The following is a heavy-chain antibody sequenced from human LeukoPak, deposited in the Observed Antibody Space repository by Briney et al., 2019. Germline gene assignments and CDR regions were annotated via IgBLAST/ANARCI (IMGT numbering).Heavy chain of an antibody. CDR2: ISGSGGST. J-gene: IGHJ4*02. D-gene: IGHD3-10*01. Sequence: HPGGSLRLSCAASGFTFSSYAMSWVRQAPGKGLEWVSAISGSGGSTYYADSVKGRFTISRDNSKNTLYLQMNSLRAEDTAVYYCAKARGLWFGKHSDYWGQGTLVTVSS. CDR1: GFTFSSYA. CDR3: AKARGLWFGKHSDY. V-gene: IGHV3-23*01.